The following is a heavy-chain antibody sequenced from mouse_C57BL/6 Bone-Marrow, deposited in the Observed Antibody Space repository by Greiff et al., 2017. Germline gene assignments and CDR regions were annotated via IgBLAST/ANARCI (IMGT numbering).Heavy chain of an antibody. CDR2: IDPSDSYT. Sequence: QVQLQQPGAELVMPGASVKLSCKASGYTFTSYWMHWVKQRPGQGLEWIGEIDPSDSYTNYNQKFKGKSTLTVDKSSSTAYMQLSSLTSEDSAVYYCAREGAYYGSSYWFAYWGQGTLVTVSA. D-gene: IGHD1-1*01. J-gene: IGHJ3*01. V-gene: IGHV1-69*01. CDR3: AREGAYYGSSYWFAY. CDR1: GYTFTSYW.